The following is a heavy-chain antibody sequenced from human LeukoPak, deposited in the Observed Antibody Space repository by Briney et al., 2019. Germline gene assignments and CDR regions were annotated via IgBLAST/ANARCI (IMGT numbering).Heavy chain of an antibody. Sequence: GGSLRLSCAASGFTFSSYSMTWVRQAPGKGLEWISSMSSGSRYIYYADSVRGRFTISRDNAKNLLSLLMNSLRAEDTAVYYCARDRPTGASRLFVVQWGQGTLVTVSS. CDR1: GFTFSSYS. CDR2: MSSGSRYI. D-gene: IGHD3-3*01. V-gene: IGHV3-21*01. CDR3: ARDRPTGASRLFVVQ. J-gene: IGHJ4*02.